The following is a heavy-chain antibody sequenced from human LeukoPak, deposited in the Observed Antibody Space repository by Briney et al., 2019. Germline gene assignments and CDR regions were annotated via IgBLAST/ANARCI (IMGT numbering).Heavy chain of an antibody. D-gene: IGHD3-10*01. Sequence: SETLSLTCTVSGGSISSSSYYWGWIRQPPGKGLEWIGSIYYSGSTYYNPSLKSRVTISVDTSKNQFSLKLSSVTAADTAVYYCARLYFGFGSDYWGQGTLVTVSS. J-gene: IGHJ4*02. CDR3: ARLYFGFGSDY. CDR2: IYYSGST. CDR1: GGSISSSSYY. V-gene: IGHV4-39*01.